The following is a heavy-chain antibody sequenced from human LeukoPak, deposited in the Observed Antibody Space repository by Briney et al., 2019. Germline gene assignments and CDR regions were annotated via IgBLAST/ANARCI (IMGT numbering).Heavy chain of an antibody. J-gene: IGHJ4*02. V-gene: IGHV3-7*01. CDR2: IKQDGSEK. D-gene: IGHD3-10*01. Sequence: PGRSLRPSCAPSALTLSVYWMTWVRQAPRRGLEWVAKIKQDGSEKYYVDSVKGRFTISRDNAKNSVFLQMTSLRAEDTAVYYCAREVMVRGEYGFDYWGQGTLVTVSS. CDR3: AREVMVRGEYGFDY. CDR1: ALTLSVYW.